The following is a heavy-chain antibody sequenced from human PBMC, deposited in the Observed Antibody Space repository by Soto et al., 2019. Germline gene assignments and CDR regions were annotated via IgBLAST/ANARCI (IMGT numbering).Heavy chain of an antibody. D-gene: IGHD4-4*01. J-gene: IGHJ4*02. CDR3: ARVTTRNSNLYVYDY. V-gene: IGHV4-59*01. CDR1: CASISSYY. CDR2: ISYSGST. Sequence: QVQLQESGPGLVKPSETLSLTCTVSCASISSYYWTWIRQPPGKGLEWIGYISYSGSTNYNHSLKSRVTISGDTSKNQFSLQLTSVTAADTAVYFCARVTTRNSNLYVYDYGGKGTLFNFSS.